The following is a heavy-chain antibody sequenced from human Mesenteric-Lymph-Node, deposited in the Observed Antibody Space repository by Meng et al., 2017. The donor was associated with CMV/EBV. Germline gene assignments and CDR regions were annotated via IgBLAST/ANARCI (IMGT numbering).Heavy chain of an antibody. CDR2: MNPNSGNR. Sequence: ASVKVSCKASGYTFTNYDINWVRQASGRGLEWMGWMNPNSGNRDYAQKFQGRVSMTRDTSMNTAYMELSSLTSGDTAVYYCAREGTLGYDSSGYLYAFDIWGQGTTVTVSS. CDR1: GYTFTNYD. CDR3: AREGTLGYDSSGYLYAFDI. D-gene: IGHD3-22*01. V-gene: IGHV1-8*01. J-gene: IGHJ3*02.